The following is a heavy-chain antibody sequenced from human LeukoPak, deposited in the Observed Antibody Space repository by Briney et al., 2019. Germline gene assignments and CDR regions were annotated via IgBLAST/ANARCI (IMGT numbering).Heavy chain of an antibody. J-gene: IGHJ4*02. CDR2: IYYSGST. D-gene: IGHD2-21*02. Sequence: SETLSLTCTVSGGSISSYYWSWIRQPPGKGLEWIGYIYYSGSTNYNPSLKSRVTISVDTSKNQFSLKLSSVTAADTAVYYCARDGAYCGGDCYSFDYWGQGTLVTVSS. CDR3: ARDGAYCGGDCYSFDY. V-gene: IGHV4-59*01. CDR1: GGSISSYY.